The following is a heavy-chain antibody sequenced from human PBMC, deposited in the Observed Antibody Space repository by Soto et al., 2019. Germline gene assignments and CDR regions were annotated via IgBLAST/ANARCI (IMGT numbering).Heavy chain of an antibody. CDR2: IIPMIGRT. CDR1: GGTFNNYG. Sequence: QVQLVQSGAEVKKPGSSVKVSCKASGGTFNNYGMGWVRQAPGQGREWMGGIIPMIGRTNYAQKFQGRLTLTASASRSTAYMELRSLRSVDTAVYYCASWDYDVLTGYSYDDWGQGTLVTVSS. J-gene: IGHJ4*02. D-gene: IGHD3-9*01. V-gene: IGHV1-69*01. CDR3: ASWDYDVLTGYSYDD.